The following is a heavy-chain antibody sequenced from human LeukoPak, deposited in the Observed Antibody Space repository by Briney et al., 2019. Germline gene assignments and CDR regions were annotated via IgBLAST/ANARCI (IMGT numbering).Heavy chain of an antibody. J-gene: IGHJ6*03. CDR3: ARDRVVPAAMRENYYYYMDV. V-gene: IGHV1-46*01. D-gene: IGHD2-2*01. CDR2: INPSGGST. Sequence: GASVKVSCKASGYTFTSYYMHWVRQAPGQGLEWMGIINPSGGSTSYAQKFQGRVTMTRDMSTSTVYMELSSLRSEDTAVYYCARDRVVPAAMRENYYYYMDVWGKGTTVTVSS. CDR1: GYTFTSYY.